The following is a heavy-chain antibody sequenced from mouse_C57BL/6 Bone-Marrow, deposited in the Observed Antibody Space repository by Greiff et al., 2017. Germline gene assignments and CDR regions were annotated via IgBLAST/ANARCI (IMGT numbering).Heavy chain of an antibody. D-gene: IGHD1-1*01. Sequence: QVQLKQSGPELVKPGASVKISCKASGYAFSSSWMNWVKQRPGKGLEWIGRIYPGDGETNYNGKFKGKATLTADKSSSTAYMQRSSLTSEYSAVYFCARVLITTVVATDYWGQGTTLTVSS. J-gene: IGHJ2*01. CDR1: GYAFSSSW. CDR2: IYPGDGET. CDR3: ARVLITTVVATDY. V-gene: IGHV1-82*01.